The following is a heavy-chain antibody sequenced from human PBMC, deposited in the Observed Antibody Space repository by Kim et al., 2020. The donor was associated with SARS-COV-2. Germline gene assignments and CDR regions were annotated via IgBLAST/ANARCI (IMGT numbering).Heavy chain of an antibody. CDR3: AKDTGTYVCMDV. J-gene: IGHJ6*02. Sequence: GGSLRLSCAASGFTFSDYAVSWVRQAPGKGLEWVSSIGGDSTHIFYADSVKGRFTISRDNSKNTLYLQMNSLRAEDTAVYYCAKDTGTYVCMDVRGQGTTVTVSS. V-gene: IGHV3-23*01. CDR2: IGGDSTHI. CDR1: GFTFSDYA. D-gene: IGHD1-26*01.